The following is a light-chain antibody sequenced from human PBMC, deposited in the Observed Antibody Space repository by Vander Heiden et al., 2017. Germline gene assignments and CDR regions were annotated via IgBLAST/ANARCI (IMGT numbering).Light chain of an antibody. V-gene: IGLV1-44*01. CDR3: AAWDDSLNGFV. Sequence: QSVLTQPPSASGTLGPRVTISCSGSSSNIGINTVNWYQQFPGTAPKLLVYSNNQRPSGVPDRFSGSKSGTSASLAISGLRSEEEADYYCAAWDDSLNGFVFGTGTKVSVL. J-gene: IGLJ1*01. CDR1: SSNIGINT. CDR2: SNN.